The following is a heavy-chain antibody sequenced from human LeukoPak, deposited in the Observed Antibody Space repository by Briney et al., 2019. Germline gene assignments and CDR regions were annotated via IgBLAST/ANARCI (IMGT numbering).Heavy chain of an antibody. V-gene: IGHV1-69*13. D-gene: IGHD3-22*01. J-gene: IGHJ6*02. Sequence: SVNVSCKASGGTFSSYAISWVRQAPGQGLEWMGGIIPIFGTANYAQKFQGRVTITADESTSTAYMELSSLRSEVTAVYYCARITDSSHYYGMDVWGQGTTVTVSS. CDR1: GGTFSSYA. CDR3: ARITDSSHYYGMDV. CDR2: IIPIFGTA.